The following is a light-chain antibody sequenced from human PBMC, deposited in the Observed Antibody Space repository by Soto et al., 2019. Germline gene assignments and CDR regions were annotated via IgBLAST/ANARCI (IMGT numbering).Light chain of an antibody. Sequence: EVVLTQSPDTLPLSPGERATLSCRASQSVSINSLVWYQQKPGQAPRLLIYGASNRATGIPDRFSASGSGTDFTLTISRLEPEDFAMYYCQQYSSSWYTFDQGTKVEVK. V-gene: IGKV3-20*01. CDR3: QQYSSSWYT. CDR1: QSVSINS. J-gene: IGKJ2*01. CDR2: GAS.